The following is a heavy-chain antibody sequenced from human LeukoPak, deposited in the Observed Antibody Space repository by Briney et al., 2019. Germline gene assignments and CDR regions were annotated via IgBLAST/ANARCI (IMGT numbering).Heavy chain of an antibody. CDR2: IRYDGSNK. Sequence: PGGSLRLSCAASGFTFSSYGMHWVRQAPGKGLEWVAFIRYDGSNKYYADSVKGRFTISRDNSKNTLYLQMNSLRAEDTAVYYCAKGHLLPLPQLLGGAFDIWGQGTMVTVSS. D-gene: IGHD2-2*01. J-gene: IGHJ3*02. CDR3: AKGHLLPLPQLLGGAFDI. V-gene: IGHV3-30*02. CDR1: GFTFSSYG.